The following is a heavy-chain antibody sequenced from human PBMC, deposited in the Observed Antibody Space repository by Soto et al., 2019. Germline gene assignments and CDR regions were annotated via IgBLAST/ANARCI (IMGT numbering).Heavy chain of an antibody. D-gene: IGHD2-2*01. CDR2: IYYSGST. CDR3: ARDRKKYQLPGGDDYYYYMDV. V-gene: IGHV4-59*01. J-gene: IGHJ6*03. Sequence: SETLSLTCTVSGGSISSYYWSWIRQPPGKGLEWIGYIYYSGSTNYNPSLKSRVTISVDTSKNQFSLKLSSVTAADTAVYYCARDRKKYQLPGGDDYYYYMDVWGKGTTVTVSS. CDR1: GGSISSYY.